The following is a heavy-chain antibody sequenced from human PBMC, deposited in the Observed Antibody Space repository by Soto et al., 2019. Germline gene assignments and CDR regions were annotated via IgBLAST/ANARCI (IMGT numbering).Heavy chain of an antibody. CDR1: GFTFRSYS. D-gene: IGHD6-19*01. J-gene: IGHJ4*02. CDR3: ARVTAVPGKGEYYFDY. V-gene: IGHV3-21*01. Sequence: GGSLRLSCAASGFTFRSYSMNWVRQAPGKGPEWVSSISSSSSYIYYADAVKGRFTISRDNAKNSLYLQMNSLRAEDMAVYYCARVTAVPGKGEYYFDYWGQGTLVTVSS. CDR2: ISSSSSYI.